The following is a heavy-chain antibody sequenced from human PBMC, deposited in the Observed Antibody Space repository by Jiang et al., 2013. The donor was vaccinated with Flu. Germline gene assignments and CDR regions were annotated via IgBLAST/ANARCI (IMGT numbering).Heavy chain of an antibody. CDR2: INPNSGGT. CDR3: ARAAAGSYYYYYGMDV. D-gene: IGHD6-13*01. V-gene: IGHV1-2*04. Sequence: ESGAEVKKPGASVKVSCKASGYTFTGSYMHWVRQAPGQGLEWMGWINPNSGGTNYAQKFQGWVTMTRDTSISTAYMELSRLRSDDTAVYYCARAAAGSYYYYYGMDVWGQGTTVTVSS. CDR1: GYTFTGSY. J-gene: IGHJ6*02.